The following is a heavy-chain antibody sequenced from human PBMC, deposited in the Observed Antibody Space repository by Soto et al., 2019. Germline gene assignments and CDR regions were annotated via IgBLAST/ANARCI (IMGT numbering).Heavy chain of an antibody. CDR1: GYTFTSYG. CDR2: INTYNGNA. Sequence: QVQLVQSGAEVKKPGASVKVSCKASGYTFTSYGIQWVRRAPGQGLEWMGWINTYNGNANYAQKLQDRVTMTRDTATSTVYMELRSLTSDDTAVYYCGRKGCSGDCYLFDHRGRGTLVTVSS. J-gene: IGHJ4*02. CDR3: GRKGCSGDCYLFDH. V-gene: IGHV1-18*01. D-gene: IGHD2-21*02.